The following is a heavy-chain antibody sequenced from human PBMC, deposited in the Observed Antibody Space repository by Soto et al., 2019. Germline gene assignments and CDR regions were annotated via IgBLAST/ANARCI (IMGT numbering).Heavy chain of an antibody. V-gene: IGHV3-48*04. CDR1: GFTFSSYS. CDR2: ISSSSSTI. D-gene: IGHD2-15*01. Sequence: GGSLTLSCAASGFTFSSYSMNWVRQAPGKGREWVSYISSSSSTIYYADSVKGRFTISRDNAKNSLYLQMNSLSADDTAVDYCARAGSGAKVVAATPHWFDPWGQGTMVTVSS. J-gene: IGHJ5*02. CDR3: ARAGSGAKVVAATPHWFDP.